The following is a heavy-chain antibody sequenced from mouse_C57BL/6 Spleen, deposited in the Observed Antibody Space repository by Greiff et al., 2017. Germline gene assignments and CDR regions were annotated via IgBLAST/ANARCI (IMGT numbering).Heavy chain of an antibody. V-gene: IGHV1-82*01. CDR1: GYAFSSSW. D-gene: IGHD1-1*01. CDR3: ARSRYYYGSSYEVFDY. CDR2: IYPGDGDT. Sequence: QVQLQQSGPELVKPGASVKISCKASGYAFSSSWMNWVKQRPGKGLEWIGRIYPGDGDTNYNGKFKGKATLTADKSSSTAYMQLSSLTSEDSAVYFSARSRYYYGSSYEVFDYWGQGTTRTVSS. J-gene: IGHJ2*01.